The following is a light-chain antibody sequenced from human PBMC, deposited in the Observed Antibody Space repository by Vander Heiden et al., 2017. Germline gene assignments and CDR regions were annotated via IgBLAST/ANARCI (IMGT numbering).Light chain of an antibody. CDR3: RQSYSTPLA. V-gene: IGKV1-39*01. CDR1: QSISSY. CDR2: AAS. Sequence: DIQMTPSPSSLSASVGDRVTITCRASQSISSYLNWSQQKPGKAPKLLIYAASRLQSGGPSRFSGSGSGTDFTPTISSRQPEDFATYYWRQSYSTPLAFGQGTKVEIK. J-gene: IGKJ2*01.